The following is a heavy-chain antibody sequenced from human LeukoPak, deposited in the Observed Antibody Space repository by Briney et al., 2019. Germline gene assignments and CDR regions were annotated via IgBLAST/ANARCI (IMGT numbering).Heavy chain of an antibody. CDR2: ISGSGAST. Sequence: PGGSLRLSCAASGFTFSSYAMSWVRQAPGKGLEWVSAISGSGASTYYADSVKGRFTISRHNSKNTLYLQMNSLRAEDTAVYYCATGRPITMIVVYFTWGQGTLVTVSS. CDR1: GFTFSSYA. D-gene: IGHD3-22*01. J-gene: IGHJ5*02. V-gene: IGHV3-23*01. CDR3: ATGRPITMIVVYFT.